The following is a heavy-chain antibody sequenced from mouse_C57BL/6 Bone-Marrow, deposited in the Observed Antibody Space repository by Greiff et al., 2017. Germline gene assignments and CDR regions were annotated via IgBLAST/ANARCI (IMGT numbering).Heavy chain of an antibody. CDR3: ARGDRRTWFAY. Sequence: EVTLVESGGDLVKPGGSLKLSCAASGFTFSSYGMSWVRQTPDKRLEWVATISSGGSYTYYPDSVKGRFTISRDTAKNTLYLQMSSLKSEDTAMYYCARGDRRTWFAYWGQGTLVCLC. CDR2: ISSGGSYT. CDR1: GFTFSSYG. V-gene: IGHV5-6*01. D-gene: IGHD2-14*01. J-gene: IGHJ3*01.